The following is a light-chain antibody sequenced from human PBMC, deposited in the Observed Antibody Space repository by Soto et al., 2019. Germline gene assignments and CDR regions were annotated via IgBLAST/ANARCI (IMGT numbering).Light chain of an antibody. CDR2: AAS. CDR1: QSVSSDY. V-gene: IGKV3-20*01. J-gene: IGKJ2*01. CDR3: QQYGSSPGT. Sequence: EIVLTQSPGTLSLSPGERATLSCRASQSVSSDYLAWYQRKPGQAPRLLIFAASSRAAGIPDRFSGSGSGTEFTLTVSRLEPEDFAVYYCQQYGSSPGTFGQGTKLEIK.